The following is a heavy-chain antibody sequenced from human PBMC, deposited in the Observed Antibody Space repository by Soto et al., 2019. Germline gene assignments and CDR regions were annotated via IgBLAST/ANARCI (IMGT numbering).Heavy chain of an antibody. CDR3: AKGYSYGVLEPLGY. V-gene: IGHV3-9*01. Sequence: EVQLVESGGGLVQPGRSLRLSCAACGFTFDDYAMHWVRQAPGKGLEWVSGISWNSGIIDYADSVKGRFTISRDNAKNSLYLQMNSLRAEDTALYYCAKGYSYGVLEPLGYWGQGTLVTVSS. J-gene: IGHJ4*02. CDR2: ISWNSGII. CDR1: GFTFDDYA. D-gene: IGHD5-18*01.